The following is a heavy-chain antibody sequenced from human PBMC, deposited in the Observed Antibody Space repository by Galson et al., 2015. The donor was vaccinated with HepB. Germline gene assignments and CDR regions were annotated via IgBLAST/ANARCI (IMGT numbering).Heavy chain of an antibody. CDR1: GGSVSSGSYY. CDR3: ARGPPRTRGVRGVISGVFDY. D-gene: IGHD3-10*01. J-gene: IGHJ4*02. CDR2: IYYSGST. Sequence: ETLSLTCTVSGGSVSSGSYYWSWIRQPPGKGLEWIGYIYYSGSTNYNPSLKSRVTISVDTSKNQFSLKLSSVTAADTAVYYCARGPPRTRGVRGVISGVFDYWGQGTLVTVSS. V-gene: IGHV4-61*01.